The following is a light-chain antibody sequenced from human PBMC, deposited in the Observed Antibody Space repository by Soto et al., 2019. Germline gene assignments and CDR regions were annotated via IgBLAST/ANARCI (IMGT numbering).Light chain of an antibody. J-gene: IGLJ2*01. V-gene: IGLV2-14*01. CDR2: EVT. CDR3: NSYTSSSTQV. Sequence: QSALTQPASVSGSPGQSITISCTGTSSDIGGYNYVSWYQHHPGKAPKLLIYEVTNRPSGVSNRFSGSKSGNTASLTISGLQAEDEAVYYCNSYTSSSTQVFGGGTKLTVL. CDR1: SSDIGGYNY.